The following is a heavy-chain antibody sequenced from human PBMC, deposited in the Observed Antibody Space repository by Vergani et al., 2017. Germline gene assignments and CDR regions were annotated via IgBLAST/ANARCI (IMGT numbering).Heavy chain of an antibody. Sequence: QVQLQESGPGLVKPSETLSLTCTVSGGSISSYYWSWIRQPPGKGLEWIGYIYYSGSTNYNPSLKSRVTISVDTSKNQFSLKLSSVTAADTAVYYCARLRCSGGSCYSGGYYGMDVWGQGTTVTVSS. D-gene: IGHD2-15*01. CDR2: IYYSGST. J-gene: IGHJ6*02. CDR1: GGSISSYY. CDR3: ARLRCSGGSCYSGGYYGMDV. V-gene: IGHV4-59*08.